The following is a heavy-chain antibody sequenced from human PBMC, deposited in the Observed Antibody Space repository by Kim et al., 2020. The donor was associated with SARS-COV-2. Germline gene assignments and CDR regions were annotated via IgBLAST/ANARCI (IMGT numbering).Heavy chain of an antibody. V-gene: IGHV3-30*02. CDR1: TFDFTPYA. D-gene: IGHD3-16*01. CDR3: AVDVFNLKSMDV. CDR2: LTYDGIGQ. Sequence: GGSLRLSCAASTFDFTPYAFHWVRQAPGKGLQWVATLTYDGIGQSYEDSVKGRFTISRGSSKNTLFLLEVKTLRVEDAGIYFCAVDVFNLKSMDVWGQGTTVT. J-gene: IGHJ6*02.